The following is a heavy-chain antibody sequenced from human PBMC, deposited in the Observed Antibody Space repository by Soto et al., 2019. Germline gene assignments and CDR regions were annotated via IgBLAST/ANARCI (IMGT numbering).Heavy chain of an antibody. J-gene: IGHJ6*02. CDR1: GFTFSNYA. CDR3: ARDGRMPGSSSWFHNYYGMDV. CDR2: ISYDGNNK. V-gene: IGHV3-30-3*01. D-gene: IGHD6-13*01. Sequence: LRLSCAASGFTFSNYAMHWVRQAPGKGLVWVAFISYDGNNKYYADSVKGRFTISRDNSKNTLYLQMNSLRTEDTAIYYCARDGRMPGSSSWFHNYYGMDVWGQGTTVTVSS.